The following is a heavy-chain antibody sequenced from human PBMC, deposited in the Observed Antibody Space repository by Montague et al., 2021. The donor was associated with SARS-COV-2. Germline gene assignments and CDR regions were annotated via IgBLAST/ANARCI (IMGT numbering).Heavy chain of an antibody. CDR3: AKGSLPGDFVFHY. V-gene: IGHV3-23*01. CDR2: ISGSGGGT. Sequence: SLRLSCAASGFTFSTDAINWVRQAPGKGLEWVSGISGSGGGTFYADSVKGRFTISRDNSKNTLYLQMNSLRAEDTAVYFCAKGSLPGDFVFHYWGQGTLVTVSS. D-gene: IGHD4-17*01. J-gene: IGHJ4*02. CDR1: GFTFSTDA.